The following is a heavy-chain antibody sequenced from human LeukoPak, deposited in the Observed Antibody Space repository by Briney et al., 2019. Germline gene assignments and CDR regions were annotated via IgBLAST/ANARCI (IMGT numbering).Heavy chain of an antibody. CDR3: ARAYSGSYTGSMAMDV. Sequence: GASVKVSCKASGYTFTSYAMHWVRQAPGQRLEWRGWINAGNGNTKYSQEFQGRVTITRDTSASTAYMELSSLRAEDTAVYYCARAYSGSYTGSMAMDVWGKGTTVTVSS. CDR2: INAGNGNT. D-gene: IGHD1-26*01. J-gene: IGHJ6*03. CDR1: GYTFTSYA. V-gene: IGHV1-3*03.